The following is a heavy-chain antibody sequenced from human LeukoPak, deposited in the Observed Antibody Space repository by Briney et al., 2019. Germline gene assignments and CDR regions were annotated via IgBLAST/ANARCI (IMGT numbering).Heavy chain of an antibody. CDR1: GGSISSYY. Sequence: PSETLSLTCTVSGGSISSYYWSWIRQPPGKGLEWIGYIYYSGSTNYKSSLKSRVTISVDTSKNQFSLRLSSVTAADTAVYYCARVSGYDWESFYDYWGQGTLVTVSS. V-gene: IGHV4-59*01. CDR3: ARVSGYDWESFYDY. CDR2: IYYSGST. D-gene: IGHD5-12*01. J-gene: IGHJ4*02.